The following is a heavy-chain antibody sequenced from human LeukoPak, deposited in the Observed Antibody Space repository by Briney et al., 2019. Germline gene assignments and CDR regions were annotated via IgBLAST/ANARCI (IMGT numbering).Heavy chain of an antibody. V-gene: IGHV3-74*01. J-gene: IGHJ3*01. CDR1: GISFSASW. CDR2: INSDGSTT. D-gene: IGHD3-22*01. Sequence: GGSLRLSCAASGISFSASWMHWGRQAPGKGLVWVSRINSDGSTTSYVDSVEGRFTISRDNAKNTPYLQMNSLRAEDTAVYYCTRAGTVVDYDPSDAFDVWGQGTMVTVSS. CDR3: TRAGTVVDYDPSDAFDV.